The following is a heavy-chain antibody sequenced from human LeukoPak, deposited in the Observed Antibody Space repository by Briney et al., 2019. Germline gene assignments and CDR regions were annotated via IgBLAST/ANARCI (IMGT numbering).Heavy chain of an antibody. J-gene: IGHJ4*02. CDR2: IYISGST. D-gene: IGHD4/OR15-4a*01. CDR1: GASINSHY. Sequence: SETLSLTCSVSGASINSHYWTWIRQPAGPGLEWIGRIYISGSTNYSPSLKSRVTMSVDTSKNQFSLNLISVTAADTAVYYCARALKPLTGTYYFDYWGQGILVTVSS. CDR3: ARALKPLTGTYYFDY. V-gene: IGHV4-4*07.